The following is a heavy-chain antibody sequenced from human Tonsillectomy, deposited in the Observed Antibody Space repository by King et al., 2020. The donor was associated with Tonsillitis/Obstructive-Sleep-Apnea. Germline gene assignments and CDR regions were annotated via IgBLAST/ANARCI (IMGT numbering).Heavy chain of an antibody. CDR3: ARVRGSGCLDY. Sequence: VQLVESGGGLVQPGGSLRLSCAASGFTFSSYWMSWVRQAPGKGLEWVANIKQDGSEKKYVDSVKGRFTISGDNAKNSLYLQMNSLRAVDTAVYYCARVRGSGCLDYWGQGTLVTVSS. V-gene: IGHV3-7*04. J-gene: IGHJ4*02. D-gene: IGHD6-19*01. CDR1: GFTFSSYW. CDR2: IKQDGSEK.